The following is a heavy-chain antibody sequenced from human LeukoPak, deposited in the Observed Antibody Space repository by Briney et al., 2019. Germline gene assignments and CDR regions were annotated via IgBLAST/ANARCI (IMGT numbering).Heavy chain of an antibody. CDR2: IYHSGTT. CDR1: GYSINSGYY. D-gene: IGHD6-19*01. CDR3: ARGGYSSGWYLFFGL. Sequence: SETLSLTCAVSGYSINSGYYWGWIRQPPGKGLEFIGSIYHSGTTYYNPSLKSRVTISVDTSNNQFSLKLSSVTAADTAVYYCARGGYSSGWYLFFGLWGRGTPVTVSS. J-gene: IGHJ2*01. V-gene: IGHV4-38-2*01.